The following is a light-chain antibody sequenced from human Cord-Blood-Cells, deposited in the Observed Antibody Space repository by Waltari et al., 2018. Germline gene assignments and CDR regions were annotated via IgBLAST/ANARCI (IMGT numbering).Light chain of an antibody. J-gene: IGLJ3*02. Sequence: QSPLTQPASVSGSPGQSLTISCTGTSSAVGGSNYVSWYQQHPVKAPKPMIYDDSNRPSGVSNRFSGSKSGNTASLTISGLQAEDEADYYCSSYTSSSTNWVFGGGTKLTVL. CDR2: DDS. CDR1: SSAVGGSNY. V-gene: IGLV2-14*03. CDR3: SSYTSSSTNWV.